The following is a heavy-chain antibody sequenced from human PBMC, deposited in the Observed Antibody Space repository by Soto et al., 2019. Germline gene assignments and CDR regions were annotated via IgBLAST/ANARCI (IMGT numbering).Heavy chain of an antibody. Sequence: SETLSLTCSVSGVSISSYYWSWIRQPPGKGLEWIGYIYYSGSTNYNPSLKSRVTISVDTSKNQFSLKLSSVTAADTAVYYCARNYGQASDIWGQGTMVTFSS. J-gene: IGHJ3*02. CDR3: ARNYGQASDI. V-gene: IGHV4-59*01. CDR2: IYYSGST. CDR1: GVSISSYY. D-gene: IGHD4-17*01.